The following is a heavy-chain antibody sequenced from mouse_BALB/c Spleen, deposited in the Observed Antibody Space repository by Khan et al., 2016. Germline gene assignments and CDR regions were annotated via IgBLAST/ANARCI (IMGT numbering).Heavy chain of an antibody. D-gene: IGHD1-1*01. CDR2: ISYDGSN. CDR3: AITTVVADY. J-gene: IGHJ2*01. CDR1: GYSITSGYY. V-gene: IGHV3-6*02. Sequence: VQLKESGPGLVKPSQSLSLTCSVTGYSITSGYYWNWIRQFPGNKLEWMGYISYDGSNNYNPSLKNRISITRDTSKNQFFQKLNSVTTEDTATYYCAITTVVADYWGQGTTLTVSS.